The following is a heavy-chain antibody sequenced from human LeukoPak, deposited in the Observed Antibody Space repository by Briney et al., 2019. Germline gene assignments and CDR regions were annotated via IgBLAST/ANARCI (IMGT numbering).Heavy chain of an antibody. CDR1: GYTFTSYG. CDR2: ISAYNGNT. Sequence: ASVKVSCKASGYTFTSYGISWVRQAPGQGLEWMGWISAYNGNTNYAQKLQSRVTMTTDTSTSTAYMELRSLRSDDTAVYYCARDYGPIAAAGTEYYYYGLDVWGQGTTVTVSS. CDR3: ARDYGPIAAAGTEYYYYGLDV. D-gene: IGHD6-13*01. V-gene: IGHV1-18*01. J-gene: IGHJ6*02.